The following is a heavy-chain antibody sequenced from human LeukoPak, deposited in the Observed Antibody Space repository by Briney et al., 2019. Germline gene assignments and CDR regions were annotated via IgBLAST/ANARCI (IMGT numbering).Heavy chain of an antibody. CDR2: IKSKTDGGTT. V-gene: IGHV3-15*01. J-gene: IGHJ6*03. D-gene: IGHD6-19*01. Sequence: PGGSLRLSCAASGFTFSNAWMSWVRQAPGKGLEWVGRIKSKTDGGTTDYAAPVKGRFTISRDDSKNTLYLQMNSLKTEDTAVYYCTTMQWLDYYYYYMDVWGKGTTVTVSS. CDR1: GFTFSNAW. CDR3: TTMQWLDYYYYYMDV.